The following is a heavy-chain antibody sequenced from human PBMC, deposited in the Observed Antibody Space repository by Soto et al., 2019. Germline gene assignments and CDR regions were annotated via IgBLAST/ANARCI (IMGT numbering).Heavy chain of an antibody. V-gene: IGHV3-53*01. CDR2: IYSSGST. CDR3: ARDLRGGGDS. D-gene: IGHD3-16*01. CDR1: GFNVSSNY. J-gene: IGHJ5*02. Sequence: GGSLRLSCAASGFNVSSNYMNWVRQTPGKGLEWISVIYSSGSTSYTDSVKGRFTISRDNSNNTMYLQMNSLRAEDTAVYYCARDLRGGGDSWGQGTLVTVSS.